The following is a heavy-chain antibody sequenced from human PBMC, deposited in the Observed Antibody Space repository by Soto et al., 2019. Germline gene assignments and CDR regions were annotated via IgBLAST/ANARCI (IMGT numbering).Heavy chain of an antibody. V-gene: IGHV4-39*01. Sequence: QLQLQESGPGLVKPSETLSLTCTVSGGSISSSSYFWGWIRQPPGKGLEWIGSIYYSGSTYYNPSLKSRVTISVDTSKNQFSLKLSSVTAADTAVYYCARLRNYYDSSGYYCDYWGQGTLVTVSS. D-gene: IGHD3-22*01. CDR3: ARLRNYYDSSGYYCDY. CDR2: IYYSGST. CDR1: GGSISSSSYF. J-gene: IGHJ4*02.